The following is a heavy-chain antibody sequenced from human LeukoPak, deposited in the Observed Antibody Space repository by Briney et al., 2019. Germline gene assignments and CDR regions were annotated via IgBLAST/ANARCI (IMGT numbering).Heavy chain of an antibody. V-gene: IGHV5-51*01. CDR2: INPGDSDT. D-gene: IGHD3-10*01. CDR1: GSIFTSYW. J-gene: IGHJ4*02. Sequence: GESLEISCQGSGSIFTSYWIGWVRQLPGKGREWMGIINPGDSDTRYSPSFQGQVTISADKSISTAYLQWSSLKASDTAMYYCARRRGLKYYGSGESFDYWGQGTLVTVSS. CDR3: ARRRGLKYYGSGESFDY.